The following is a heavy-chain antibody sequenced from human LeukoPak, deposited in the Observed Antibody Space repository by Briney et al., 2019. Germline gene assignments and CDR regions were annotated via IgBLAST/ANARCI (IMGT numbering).Heavy chain of an antibody. CDR2: IYTNGNT. D-gene: IGHD3-10*01. CDR3: ARGYYYGSGSYYGVLDY. CDR1: GGSFSSHNYY. J-gene: IGHJ4*02. V-gene: IGHV4-61*02. Sequence: KPSQTLSLTCTVSGGSFSSHNYYWNWIRQPAGKGLEWIGRIYTNGNTDYNPSLKTRVTISVDTSKNQFSLKLSSVTAADTAVYYCARGYYYGSGSYYGVLDYWGQGTLVTVSS.